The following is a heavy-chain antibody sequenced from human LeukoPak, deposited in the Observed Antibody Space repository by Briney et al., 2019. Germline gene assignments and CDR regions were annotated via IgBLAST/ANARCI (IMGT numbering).Heavy chain of an antibody. Sequence: GASVKVSCKASGYTFTSYGISWVRQAPGQGLEWMGWISAYNGNTNHAQKLQGRVTMTTDTSTSTAYMELRSLRSDDTAVYYCARDKVRYDFWSGYSPDEYYYYGMDVWGQGTTVTVSS. CDR3: ARDKVRYDFWSGYSPDEYYYYGMDV. J-gene: IGHJ6*02. CDR1: GYTFTSYG. D-gene: IGHD3-3*01. CDR2: ISAYNGNT. V-gene: IGHV1-18*01.